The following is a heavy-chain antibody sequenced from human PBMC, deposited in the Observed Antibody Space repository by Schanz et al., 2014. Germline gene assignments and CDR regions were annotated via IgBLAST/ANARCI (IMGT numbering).Heavy chain of an antibody. CDR3: ARGRVLES. Sequence: EAHLVESGGGLVKPGGSLTLSCAASRFTVTNAWMSWVRQAPGKGLEWVSALSEGGGGTHYADSVRGRFTISSDSSKNTLYLQMSSLRAGDAAVYYCARGRVLESWGQGTLVTVSS. D-gene: IGHD1-1*01. CDR2: LSEGGGGT. CDR1: RFTVTNAW. V-gene: IGHV3-23*04. J-gene: IGHJ5*02.